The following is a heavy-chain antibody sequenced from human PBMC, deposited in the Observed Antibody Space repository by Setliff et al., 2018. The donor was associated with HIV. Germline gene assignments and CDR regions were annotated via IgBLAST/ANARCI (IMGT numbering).Heavy chain of an antibody. V-gene: IGHV4-4*09. Sequence: SETLSLTCTVSGGSVNDFYCNWIRQPPGKGPEWIGYIHSSGTTKYNPSVTSRVTISVDASKNQFFLQLISVTAADTAVYYCAREGGLDYYDSSGHYSYWGQGTLVTVSS. CDR1: GGSVNDFY. CDR3: AREGGLDYYDSSGHYSY. J-gene: IGHJ4*02. D-gene: IGHD3-22*01. CDR2: IHSSGTT.